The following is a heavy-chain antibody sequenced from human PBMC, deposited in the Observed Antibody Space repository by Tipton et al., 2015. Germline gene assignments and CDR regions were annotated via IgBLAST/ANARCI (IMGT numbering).Heavy chain of an antibody. V-gene: IGHV3-21*01. CDR3: ARGGAMGRCWYFDL. D-gene: IGHD2-2*01. CDR2: ISSSSNYI. Sequence: SLRLSCAASGFAFSSQRMNWVRQAPGMGLEWVSSISSSSNYIDYADSLKGRSTISRDNAKNSLYLQMDSLRADDTAVYFCARGGAMGRCWYFDLWGRGTLVTVSS. J-gene: IGHJ2*01. CDR1: GFAFSSQR.